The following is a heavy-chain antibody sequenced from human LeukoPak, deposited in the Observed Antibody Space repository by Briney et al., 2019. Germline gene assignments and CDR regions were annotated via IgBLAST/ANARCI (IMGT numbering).Heavy chain of an antibody. D-gene: IGHD3-16*01. CDR1: GYTFTSYD. Sequence: ASVKVSCTTSGYTFTSYDINWVRQATGQGLEWMGWMNPNSGNTGYAQKLQGRVTMTRDTSISTAYMELSSLRSEDTAVYYCAGRGENPWAFDIWGQGTMVTVSS. CDR2: MNPNSGNT. CDR3: AGRGENPWAFDI. V-gene: IGHV1-8*01. J-gene: IGHJ3*02.